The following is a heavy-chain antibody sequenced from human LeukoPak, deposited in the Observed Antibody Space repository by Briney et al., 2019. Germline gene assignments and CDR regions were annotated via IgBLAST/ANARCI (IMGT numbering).Heavy chain of an antibody. Sequence: SETLSLTCTVSGYAISSAYYEGWIRQPPGKGLEWIGTIHDTGITYYNPSLKSRVTISVDTSKNQFSLKLSSVTAADTAVYYCARDGPTTPHNWFDPWGQGTLVTVSS. J-gene: IGHJ5*02. CDR1: GYAISSAYY. CDR2: IHDTGIT. V-gene: IGHV4-38-2*02. CDR3: ARDGPTTPHNWFDP. D-gene: IGHD4-11*01.